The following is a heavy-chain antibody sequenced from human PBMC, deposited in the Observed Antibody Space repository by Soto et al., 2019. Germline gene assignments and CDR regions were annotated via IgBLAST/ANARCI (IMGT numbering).Heavy chain of an antibody. CDR1: GYTLTELS. Sequence: VASVKVSCKVSGYTLTELSMHWVRQAPGKGLEWMGGFDPEDGETIYAQKFQGRVTMTEDTSTDTAYMELSSLRSEDTAVYYCATATRELSYGFPGSYFDYWGQGTLVTVSS. V-gene: IGHV1-24*01. CDR2: FDPEDGET. CDR3: ATATRELSYGFPGSYFDY. D-gene: IGHD1-26*01. J-gene: IGHJ4*02.